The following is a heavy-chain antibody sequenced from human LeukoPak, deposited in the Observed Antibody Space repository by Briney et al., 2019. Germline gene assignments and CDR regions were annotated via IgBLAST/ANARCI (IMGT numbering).Heavy chain of an antibody. D-gene: IGHD7-27*01. CDR3: AKDGGLWVSAHWGDS. CDR2: INGRGGGS. CDR1: GFTFNNYA. J-gene: IGHJ4*02. V-gene: IGHV3-23*01. Sequence: GGSLRLSCAASGFTFNNYAMAWVRQAPGKGLEWVSGINGRGGGSYHADSVKGRFTISRDNSKNTLYLQMNSLRGEDTAVYYCAKDGGLWVSAHWGDSWGRGTLVTVSS.